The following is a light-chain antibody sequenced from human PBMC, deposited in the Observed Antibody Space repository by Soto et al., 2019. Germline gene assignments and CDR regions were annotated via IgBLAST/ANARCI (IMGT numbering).Light chain of an antibody. CDR3: QSYDSSLSGWV. J-gene: IGLJ3*02. V-gene: IGLV1-40*01. Sequence: QSVRRQPPSVSGAPGQRVTISCTGSTGYDVHWYQQFPGTAPKLLIHDNSIRPSGVPDRFSGSKSGTSASLAITGLQAEDEADYYCQSYDSSLSGWVFGGGTKLTVL. CDR1: TGYD. CDR2: DNS.